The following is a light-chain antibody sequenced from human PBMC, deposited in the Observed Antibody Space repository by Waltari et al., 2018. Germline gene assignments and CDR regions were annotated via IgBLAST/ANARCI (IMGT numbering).Light chain of an antibody. Sequence: DVHMTQSPSSLSASVGDRVTITCRASQSISTYLNWYQQKPGKDPNLLMYSVSTLQSGVPSRFSGSGSGTDFTLTISNLQPEDFATYFCQQSYSTPYTFGQGTKLDIK. V-gene: IGKV1-39*01. J-gene: IGKJ2*01. CDR3: QQSYSTPYT. CDR1: QSISTY. CDR2: SVS.